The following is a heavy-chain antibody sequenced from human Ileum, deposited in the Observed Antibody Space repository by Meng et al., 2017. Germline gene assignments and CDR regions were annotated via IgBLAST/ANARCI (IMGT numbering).Heavy chain of an antibody. J-gene: IGHJ4*02. CDR1: GFPFSKHA. D-gene: IGHD6-13*01. Sequence: GGCLGRLVVDLGLSCGASGFPFSKHAMAMVRQAPDKRLEWVRGLWYDGSNKNYADSVKGRFTISRDNSKNTLYLDLNNLRPEDTAVYYCARDWRGGQQLFSDSWGQGTLVTVSS. CDR2: LWYDGSNK. CDR3: ARDWRGGQQLFSDS. V-gene: IGHV3-33*01.